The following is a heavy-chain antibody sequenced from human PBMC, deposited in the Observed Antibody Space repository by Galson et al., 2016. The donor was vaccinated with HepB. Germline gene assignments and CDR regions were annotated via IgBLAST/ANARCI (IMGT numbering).Heavy chain of an antibody. V-gene: IGHV3-30-3*01. J-gene: IGHJ6*02. CDR3: ARDRAIMGYYGMDV. Sequence: SLRLSCAASGFTFSSYPIHWVRQAPGKGLEWVAVISYDGSNQYYADSVKGRFTISRDNSKNTLDLQMNGLRAEDTAVYYCARDRAIMGYYGMDVWGQGTAVTVSS. D-gene: IGHD3-16*01. CDR1: GFTFSSYP. CDR2: ISYDGSNQ.